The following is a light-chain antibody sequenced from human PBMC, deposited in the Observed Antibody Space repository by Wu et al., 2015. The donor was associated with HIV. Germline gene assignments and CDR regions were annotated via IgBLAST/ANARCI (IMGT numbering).Light chain of an antibody. CDR3: QQRSELASALR. J-gene: IGKJ4*01. Sequence: EIVLTQSPGTLSLSPGERATLSCRASQSVSSSYLAWYQQKPGQAPRLLIYGASSRATGIPDRFSGSGSGTDFTLTISRLEPEDFAVYYCQQRSELASALRFGGRDRRWR. CDR1: QSVSSSY. V-gene: IGKV3D-20*02. CDR2: GAS.